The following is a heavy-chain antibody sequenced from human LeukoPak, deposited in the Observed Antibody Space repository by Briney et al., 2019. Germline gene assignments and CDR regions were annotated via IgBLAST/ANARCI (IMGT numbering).Heavy chain of an antibody. CDR2: ISYDGSNK. D-gene: IGHD2-15*01. CDR3: ARDILPKYCSGGSCYSGADY. V-gene: IGHV3-30-3*01. J-gene: IGHJ4*02. Sequence: AGRSLRLSCAASGFTFSSYAMHWVRQAPGEGLEWVAVISYDGSNKYYADSVKGRFTISRDNSKNTLYLQMNSLRAEDTAVYYCARDILPKYCSGGSCYSGADYWGQGTLVTVSS. CDR1: GFTFSSYA.